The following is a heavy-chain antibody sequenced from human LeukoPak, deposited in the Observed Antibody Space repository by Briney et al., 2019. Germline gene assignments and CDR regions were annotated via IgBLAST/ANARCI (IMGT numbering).Heavy chain of an antibody. D-gene: IGHD5-18*01. CDR3: ARGLEEYSYGRKAYYYYYYYRDV. V-gene: IGHV1-18*01. Sequence: ASVKVSCKASGYTFTSYGISWVRQAPGQGLEWMGWISAYNGNTNYAQKLQGRVTMTTDTSTRTAYMELRSLRSDDTAVYYCARGLEEYSYGRKAYYYYYYYRDVWGKGTTVTVSS. J-gene: IGHJ6*03. CDR2: ISAYNGNT. CDR1: GYTFTSYG.